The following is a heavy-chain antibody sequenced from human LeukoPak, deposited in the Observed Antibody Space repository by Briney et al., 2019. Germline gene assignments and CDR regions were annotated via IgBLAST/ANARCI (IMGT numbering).Heavy chain of an antibody. V-gene: IGHV3-21*01. Sequence: PGGSLRLSCAASGFTFSSYMMNWVRQAPGKGLEWVSSINSGSTYAYYTESVKGRFTVSRDNAKNSLFLQMNSLRAEDTAIYYCARSLTTLTYEGYWGQGTLVTVSS. D-gene: IGHD1-1*01. CDR2: INSGSTYA. J-gene: IGHJ4*02. CDR1: GFTFSSYM. CDR3: ARSLTTLTYEGY.